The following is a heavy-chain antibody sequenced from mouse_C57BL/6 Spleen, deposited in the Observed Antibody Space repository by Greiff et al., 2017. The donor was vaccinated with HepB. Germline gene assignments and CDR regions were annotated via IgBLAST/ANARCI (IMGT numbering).Heavy chain of an antibody. V-gene: IGHV1-69*01. D-gene: IGHD1-1*01. CDR1: GYTFTSYW. CDR2: IDPSDSYT. CDR3: AYGSSSSYYAMDY. Sequence: QVQLQQPGAELVMPGASVKLSCKASGYTFTSYWMHWVKQRPGQGLEWIGEIDPSDSYTNYNQKFKGKSTLTVDKSSSTAYMQLSSLTSEDSAVYYCAYGSSSSYYAMDYWGQGTSVTVSS. J-gene: IGHJ4*01.